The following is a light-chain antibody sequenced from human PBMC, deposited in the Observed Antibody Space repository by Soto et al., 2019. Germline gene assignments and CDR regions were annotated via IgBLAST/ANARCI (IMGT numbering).Light chain of an antibody. Sequence: PGERATLSCRDSQSVNSDLAWFQQKPGQAPRLLIYGASNRATGIPDRFTGSGSGTDFTLTISRLEPEDFAVYFCQQYVSSPMYTFGQGTKVDIK. V-gene: IGKV3-20*01. CDR3: QQYVSSPMYT. J-gene: IGKJ2*01. CDR2: GAS. CDR1: QSVNSD.